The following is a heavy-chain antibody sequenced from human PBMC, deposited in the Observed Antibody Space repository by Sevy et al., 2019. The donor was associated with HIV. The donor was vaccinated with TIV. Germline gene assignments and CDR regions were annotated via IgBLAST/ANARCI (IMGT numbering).Heavy chain of an antibody. V-gene: IGHV3-15*07. D-gene: IGHD3-22*01. J-gene: IGHJ4*02. CDR1: GFIFSNAW. CDR3: ATAGYYFDY. Sequence: GGSLRLSCTTSGFIFSNAWMNWVRQAPGKGLEWVGRIKSKYDGGTTEYAAPGKGRCTVSRDDSKNTVYVQMNSLKAEDTAIYYCATAGYYFDYWGQGTLVTVSS. CDR2: IKSKYDGGTT.